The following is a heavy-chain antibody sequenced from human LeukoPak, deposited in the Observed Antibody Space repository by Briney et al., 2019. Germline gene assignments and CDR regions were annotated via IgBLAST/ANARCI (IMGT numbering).Heavy chain of an antibody. CDR1: GGSISSSSYY. V-gene: IGHV4-39*01. Sequence: SETLSLTCTVSGGSISSSSYYWGWIRQPPGKGLEWIGSIYYSGSTYYNPSLKSRVTISVDTSKNQFSRKLRSVTAADTAVYCCARHMTTVTTMGNIWFDPWGQGTLVTVSS. J-gene: IGHJ5*02. D-gene: IGHD4-11*01. CDR3: ARHMTTVTTMGNIWFDP. CDR2: IYYSGST.